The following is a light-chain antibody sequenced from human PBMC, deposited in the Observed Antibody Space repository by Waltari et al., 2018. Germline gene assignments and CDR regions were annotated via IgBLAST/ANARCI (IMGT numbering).Light chain of an antibody. CDR2: LEGSGSY. CDR1: SGPSSYI. V-gene: IGLV4-60*03. CDR3: ETWDSNTLWV. J-gene: IGLJ3*02. Sequence: QPVLTQSSSASASLGSSVKLTCTLSSGPSSYIIAWHQQQPGKAPRYLMKLEGSGSYNKGSGVPDRFSGSSSGADRYLTISNLQSEDEADYYCETWDSNTLWVFGGGTKLTVL.